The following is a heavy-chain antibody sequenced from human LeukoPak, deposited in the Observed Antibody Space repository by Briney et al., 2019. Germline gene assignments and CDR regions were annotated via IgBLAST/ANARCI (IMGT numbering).Heavy chain of an antibody. D-gene: IGHD6-19*01. J-gene: IGHJ4*02. Sequence: SETLSLTCTVSGGSFSSYYWTWIRQPPGKGLEWIVYIDYSGNTNYSPSLKSRVTISVDTSRNQFSLKLSSVTAADTAVYYCARVGSWYYFDYWGQGTPVTVSS. CDR3: ARVGSWYYFDY. CDR1: GGSFSSYY. CDR2: IDYSGNT. V-gene: IGHV4-59*01.